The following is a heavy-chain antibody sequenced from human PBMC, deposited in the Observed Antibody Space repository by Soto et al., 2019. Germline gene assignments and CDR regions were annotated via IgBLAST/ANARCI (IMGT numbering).Heavy chain of an antibody. D-gene: IGHD1-1*01. CDR2: ISAYSGDT. CDR3: PRDPDYLYDATAVSESASFDF. J-gene: IGHJ4*03. CDR1: GYTFSSYG. Sequence: APVKVSCKSSGYTFSSYGVSWVRQAPGQGLEWLGWISAYSGDTNSAQKFQGRVTLTTETPTSTVYMGMGGLTSDDTAVYYCPRDPDYLYDATAVSESASFDFWGQGTLVTVSS. V-gene: IGHV1-18*01.